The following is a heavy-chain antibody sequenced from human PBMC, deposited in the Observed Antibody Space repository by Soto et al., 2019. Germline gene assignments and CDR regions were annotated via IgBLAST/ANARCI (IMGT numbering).Heavy chain of an antibody. CDR1: GGSISNYY. D-gene: IGHD3-16*01. J-gene: IGHJ5*02. CDR2: MYYNGNI. CDR3: ASGGNCFGP. Sequence: LALTCNVSGGSISNYYWTWIRQSPEKGLEWIGYMYYNGNINYNPSLKSRVTISIDTSKNQFSLTLKSVSAADTAVYYCASGGNCFGPWGQGGPVTV. V-gene: IGHV4-59*01.